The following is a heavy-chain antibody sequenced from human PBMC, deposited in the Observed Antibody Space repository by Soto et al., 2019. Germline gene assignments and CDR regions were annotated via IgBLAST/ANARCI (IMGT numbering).Heavy chain of an antibody. CDR1: GFAFSGSA. J-gene: IGHJ5*02. CDR3: TRDLFSYDYSGILWFDH. CDR2: IRGKGHNYAT. Sequence: EVQLVESGGGLVQPGGSLKLSCAASGFAFSGSAMYWVRQASGKGPERVGRIRGKGHNYATEYAASVKGRFTISRDDSKNTPYLQMNSLQTEDTAVYYCTRDLFSYDYSGILWFDHWGQGTLVTVSS. D-gene: IGHD3-16*01. V-gene: IGHV3-73*02.